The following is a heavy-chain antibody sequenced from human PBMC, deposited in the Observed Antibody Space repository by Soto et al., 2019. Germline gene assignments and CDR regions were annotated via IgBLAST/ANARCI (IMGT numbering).Heavy chain of an antibody. CDR2: IKQDGSEK. D-gene: IGHD3-10*01. Sequence: GGSLRLSCAASGFTFSSYWMSWVRQAPGKGLEWVANIKQDGSEKYYVDSVKGRFTISRDNAKNSLYLQMNSLRAEDTAVYYCARDGAFGELSYYYYGMDVWGQGTTVTVSS. CDR3: ARDGAFGELSYYYYGMDV. J-gene: IGHJ6*02. V-gene: IGHV3-7*05. CDR1: GFTFSSYW.